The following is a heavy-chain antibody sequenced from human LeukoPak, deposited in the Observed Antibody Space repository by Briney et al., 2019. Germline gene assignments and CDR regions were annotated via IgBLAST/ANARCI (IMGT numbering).Heavy chain of an antibody. J-gene: IGHJ4*02. CDR3: ARTGGYDYHIDH. CDR1: GVSICSYY. CDR2: IYISGTT. Sequence: KTSETLSLTCSVSGVSICSYYWSWVRQTAGKGLEWIGRIYISGTTNYNPSLNSRVTMSIDTSKNQFSLKLTSVTAADTGVYYCARTGGYDYHIDHWGQGTQVTVSS. V-gene: IGHV4-4*07. D-gene: IGHD5-12*01.